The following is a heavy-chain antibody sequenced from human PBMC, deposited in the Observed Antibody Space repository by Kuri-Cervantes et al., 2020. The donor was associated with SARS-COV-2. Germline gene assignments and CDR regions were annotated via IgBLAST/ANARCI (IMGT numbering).Heavy chain of an antibody. D-gene: IGHD3-22*01. J-gene: IGHJ4*02. Sequence: GESLKISCAASGFTFSSYGVHWVRQAPGKGLEWVAVISYDGSNKYYADSVKGRFTISRDNAKNSLYLQMNSLRDEDTAVYYCARDGGLSVVVIDFDYWGQGTLVTVSS. CDR1: GFTFSSYG. CDR3: ARDGGLSVVVIDFDY. V-gene: IGHV3-30*03. CDR2: ISYDGSNK.